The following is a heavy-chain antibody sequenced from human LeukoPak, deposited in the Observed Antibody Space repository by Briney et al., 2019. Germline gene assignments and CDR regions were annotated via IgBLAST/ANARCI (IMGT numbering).Heavy chain of an antibody. D-gene: IGHD6-13*01. V-gene: IGHV3-7*01. CDR3: ARDPGRGIAAAGHPYYFDY. Sequence: GGSLRLSCAASGFKLSGFWMSWVRQAPGKGLEWVANINQDESKKYYVDSVKGRFTISRDNAKNLLYLQMSSLRAEDTAVYYCARDPGRGIAAAGHPYYFDYWGQGTLVTVSS. J-gene: IGHJ4*02. CDR2: INQDESKK. CDR1: GFKLSGFW.